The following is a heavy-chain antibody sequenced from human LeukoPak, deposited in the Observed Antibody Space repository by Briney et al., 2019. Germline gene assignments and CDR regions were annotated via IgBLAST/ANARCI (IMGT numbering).Heavy chain of an antibody. CDR1: GFTFRNYG. J-gene: IGHJ4*02. D-gene: IGHD1-1*01. V-gene: IGHV3-23*01. CDR2: ISGSGGTT. Sequence: GGSLRLSCAASGFTFRNYGMTWVRQAPGKGLEWVAGISGSGGTTHYSDSVKGRCTISRDNSKNTLSLQINSLRAEDTAVYYCAQFHDHGDYVAFWGQGALVTVSS. CDR3: AQFHDHGDYVAF.